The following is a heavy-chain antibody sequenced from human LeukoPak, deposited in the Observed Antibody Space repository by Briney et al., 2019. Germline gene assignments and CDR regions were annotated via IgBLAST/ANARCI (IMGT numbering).Heavy chain of an antibody. V-gene: IGHV3-30-3*01. J-gene: IGHJ3*02. CDR2: ISYDGSNK. D-gene: IGHD3-22*01. CDR1: GFTFSSYA. Sequence: PGRSLRLSCAASGFTFSSYAMHWVRQAPGKGLEWVAVISYDGSNKYYADSVKGRFTIPRDNSKNTLYLQMNSLRAEDTAVYYCARPRGTYYYDSSGPTDAFDIWGQGTMVTVSS. CDR3: ARPRGTYYYDSSGPTDAFDI.